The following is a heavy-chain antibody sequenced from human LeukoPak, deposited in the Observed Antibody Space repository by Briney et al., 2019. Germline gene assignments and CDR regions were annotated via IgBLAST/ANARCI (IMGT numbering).Heavy chain of an antibody. D-gene: IGHD2-2*01. CDR2: IYHSGST. V-gene: IGHV4-38-2*02. CDR1: GYSISSGYY. Sequence: SETLSLTCTVSGYSISSGYYWGWIRPPPGKGLEWIGSIYHSGSTYYNPSLKSRVTISVDTSKNQFSLKLSSVTAADTAVYYCARDLVSYCSSTSCPANYMDVWGKGTTVTVSS. CDR3: ARDLVSYCSSTSCPANYMDV. J-gene: IGHJ6*03.